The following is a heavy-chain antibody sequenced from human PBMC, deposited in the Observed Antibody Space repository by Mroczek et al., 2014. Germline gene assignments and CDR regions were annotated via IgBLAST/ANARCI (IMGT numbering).Heavy chain of an antibody. CDR2: IYYSGST. D-gene: IGHD6-19*01. V-gene: IGHV4-59*01. CDR1: GGSISSYY. Sequence: QVQLQESGPGLVKPSETLSLTCTVSGGSISSYYWSWIRQPPGKGLEWIGYIYYSGSTNYNPSLKSRVTISVDTSKNQFSLKLSSVTAADTAVYYCARDGVAGPLKGSYGMDVWGQGTTVTVSS. J-gene: IGHJ6*02. CDR3: ARDGVAGPLKGSYGMDV.